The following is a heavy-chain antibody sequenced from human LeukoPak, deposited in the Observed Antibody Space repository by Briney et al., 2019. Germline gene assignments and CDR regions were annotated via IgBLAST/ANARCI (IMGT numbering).Heavy chain of an antibody. V-gene: IGHV4-59*08. CDR2: TYSGGTT. CDR3: ARQFDP. J-gene: IGHJ5*02. CDR1: GGSISTYY. Sequence: SETLSLTCTVSGGSISTYYWNWIRQPPGKGLEWIGLTYSGGTTNYNPSLKSRVTISLDTSKNQFSLKLTSVTAADTAVYYCARQFDPWGQGTLVTVSS.